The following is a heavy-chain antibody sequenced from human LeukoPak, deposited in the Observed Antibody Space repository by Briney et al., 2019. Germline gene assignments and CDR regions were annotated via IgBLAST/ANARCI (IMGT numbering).Heavy chain of an antibody. CDR2: IKANIGNP. V-gene: IGHV7-4-1*02. CDR1: GYTFTGYA. D-gene: IGHD6-13*01. CDR3: ARDGSRLDY. J-gene: IGHJ4*02. Sequence: GASVKVSCKASGYTFTGYAMNWVRQAPGQGLEWMGWIKANIGNPTYAQGFTGRFVFSLDTSVSTAYLQINSLKAEDTAVYYCARDGSRLDYWGQGTLVTVSS.